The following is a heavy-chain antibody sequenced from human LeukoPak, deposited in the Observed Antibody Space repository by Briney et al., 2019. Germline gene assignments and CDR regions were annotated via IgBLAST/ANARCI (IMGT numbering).Heavy chain of an antibody. D-gene: IGHD3-10*01. Sequence: GGSLRLSCAASGFTFENYGMSWVRQAPGKGLEWVSLISGDGGSTYYADSVKGRFTISRDNSKNSLYLQMNSLRTEDTALYYCAKDAAPIRYYYGSGSYIDYWGQGTLVTVSS. CDR3: AKDAAPIRYYYGSGSYIDY. CDR2: ISGDGGST. V-gene: IGHV3-43*02. CDR1: GFTFENYG. J-gene: IGHJ4*02.